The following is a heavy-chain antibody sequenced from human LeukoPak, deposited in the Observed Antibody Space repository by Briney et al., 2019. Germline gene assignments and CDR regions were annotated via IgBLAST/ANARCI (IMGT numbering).Heavy chain of an antibody. V-gene: IGHV4-30-2*01. J-gene: IGHJ5*02. CDR3: ARYSSGWGGDWFDP. CDR1: GGSISSGGYS. Sequence: SETLSLTCAVSGGSISSGGYSWSWIRQPPGKGLEWLGYIYHSGSTYYNPSLKSRVTISVDRSKNQFSLKLSSVTAADTAVYYCARYSSGWGGDWFDPWGQGTLVTVSS. CDR2: IYHSGST. D-gene: IGHD6-19*01.